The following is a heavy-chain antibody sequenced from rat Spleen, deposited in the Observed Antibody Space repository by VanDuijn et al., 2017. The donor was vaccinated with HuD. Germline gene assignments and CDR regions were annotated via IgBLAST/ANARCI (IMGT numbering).Heavy chain of an antibody. CDR3: ARLEMYNYPFDY. Sequence: EVQLVESDGGLVQPGRSLKLSCAASGFTFSDYYMAWVRQAPTKGLEWVASISTGGGNTYYRDSVKGRFTISRDNAKSTLYLQMDSLRSEDTATYYCARLEMYNYPFDYWGQGVMVTVSS. J-gene: IGHJ2*01. CDR1: GFTFSDYY. D-gene: IGHD1-5*01. V-gene: IGHV5-25*01. CDR2: ISTGGGNT.